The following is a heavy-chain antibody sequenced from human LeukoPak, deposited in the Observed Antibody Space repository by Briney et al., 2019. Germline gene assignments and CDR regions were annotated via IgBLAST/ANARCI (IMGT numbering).Heavy chain of an antibody. Sequence: SETLSLTCAVYGGSFSGYYWSWIRQPPGKGLEWIGEINHSGSTNYNPSLKSQVTISVDTSKNQFSLKLSSVTAADTAVYYCARGRRRITIFGVVIMGVSYFDYWGQGTLVTVSS. V-gene: IGHV4-34*01. CDR3: ARGRRRITIFGVVIMGVSYFDY. CDR1: GGSFSGYY. CDR2: INHSGST. D-gene: IGHD3-3*01. J-gene: IGHJ4*02.